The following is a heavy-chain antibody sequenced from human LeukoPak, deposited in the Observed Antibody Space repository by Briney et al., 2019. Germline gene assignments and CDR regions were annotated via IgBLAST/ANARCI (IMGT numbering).Heavy chain of an antibody. CDR1: GFTFSSYA. J-gene: IGHJ4*02. CDR2: ISGSGGST. CDR3: AKTPAVGDYFDY. V-gene: IGHV3-23*01. Sequence: PGGSLRLSFAASGFTFSSYALSWVRKDPGKGLEGVSAISGSGGSTYYADSVKGRSTISRDNSKNTLCLQMNSLRAEDTAVYYCAKTPAVGDYFDYWGQGTLVTVSS. D-gene: IGHD3-16*01.